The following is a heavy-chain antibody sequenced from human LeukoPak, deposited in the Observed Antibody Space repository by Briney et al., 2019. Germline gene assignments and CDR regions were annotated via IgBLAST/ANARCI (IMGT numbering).Heavy chain of an antibody. CDR1: GFTFSSYG. CDR3: AGGGTSLHY. D-gene: IGHD3-16*01. Sequence: PGGSLRLSCAASGFTFSSYGMHWVRQAPGEGLEWVAVIWYDGSNKYYADSVKGRFTISRDNSKNTLYLQMNSLRAEDTAVYYCAGGGTSLHYWGQGTLVTVSS. CDR2: IWYDGSNK. V-gene: IGHV3-33*01. J-gene: IGHJ4*02.